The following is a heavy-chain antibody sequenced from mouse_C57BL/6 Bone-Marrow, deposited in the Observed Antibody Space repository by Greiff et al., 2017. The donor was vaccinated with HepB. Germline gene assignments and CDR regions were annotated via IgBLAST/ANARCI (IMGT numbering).Heavy chain of an antibody. CDR3: TGETTFFDY. Sequence: VQLQQSGAELVRPGASVKLSCTASGFNIKDDYMHWVKQRPEQGLEWIGWIDPENGDTEYASKFQGKATITADTSSNTAYLQLSSLTSEDTAVYYCTGETTFFDYWGQDTTLTVSS. CDR2: IDPENGDT. CDR1: GFNIKDDY. J-gene: IGHJ2*01. D-gene: IGHD2-12*01. V-gene: IGHV14-4*01.